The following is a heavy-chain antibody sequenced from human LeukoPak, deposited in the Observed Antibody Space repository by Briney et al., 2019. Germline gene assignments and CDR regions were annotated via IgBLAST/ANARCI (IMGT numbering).Heavy chain of an antibody. CDR3: SRGLDSRKLGY. CDR2: IHPSGML. V-gene: IGHV4-31*03. CDR1: GASFNSDDQY. J-gene: IGHJ4*02. D-gene: IGHD3-22*01. Sequence: SETLSLTCTVSGASFNSDDQYWNWIRQSPGKGLEWIGSIHPSGMLYNNPSLESRVSMSRDTSRNQFSLNLNSVTAADTAVYFCSRGLDSRKLGYWGQGILVTVSS.